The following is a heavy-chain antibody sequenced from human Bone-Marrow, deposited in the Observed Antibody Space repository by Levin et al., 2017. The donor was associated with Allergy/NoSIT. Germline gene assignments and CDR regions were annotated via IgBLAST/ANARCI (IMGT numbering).Heavy chain of an antibody. CDR3: AKDQVGSTWFYGSDV. Sequence: GESLKISCAASGFTFSSYAMTWVRQAPGKGLEWVSGITGDARNTYYAVSVKGRFTISRDNDNKTVYLQMNSVRAEDTAVYYCAKDQVGSTWFYGSDVWGQGTTVTVSS. CDR1: GFTFSSYA. CDR2: ITGDARNT. V-gene: IGHV3-23*01. D-gene: IGHD6-13*01. J-gene: IGHJ6*02.